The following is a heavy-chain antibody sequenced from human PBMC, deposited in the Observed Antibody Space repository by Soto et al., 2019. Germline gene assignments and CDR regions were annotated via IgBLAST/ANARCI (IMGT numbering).Heavy chain of an antibody. CDR3: ARDYAGNSGDFDY. V-gene: IGHV1-46*01. CDR1: GYSFTTYY. J-gene: IGHJ4*02. Sequence: ASVKVSCKASGYSFTTYYMHWVRQAPGQGLEWMGIINPSGGRTIYAQKFRGRVTMTSDTSTSTVYMELSGLRSDDTAVYYCARDYAGNSGDFDYWGQGTLVTVSS. D-gene: IGHD6-13*01. CDR2: INPSGGRT.